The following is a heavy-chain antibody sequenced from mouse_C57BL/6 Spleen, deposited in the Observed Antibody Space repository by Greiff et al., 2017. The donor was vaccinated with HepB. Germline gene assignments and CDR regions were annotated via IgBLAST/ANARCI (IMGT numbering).Heavy chain of an antibody. CDR2: IYPGDGDT. CDR3: ARRLLRPLYYFDY. J-gene: IGHJ2*01. CDR1: GYAFSSSW. Sequence: VKLQESGPELVKPGASVKISCKASGYAFSSSWMNWVKQRPGKGLEWIGRIYPGDGDTNYNGKFKGKATLTADKSSSTAYMQLSSLTSEDSAVYFCARRLLRPLYYFDYWGQGTTLTVSS. V-gene: IGHV1-82*01. D-gene: IGHD1-2*01.